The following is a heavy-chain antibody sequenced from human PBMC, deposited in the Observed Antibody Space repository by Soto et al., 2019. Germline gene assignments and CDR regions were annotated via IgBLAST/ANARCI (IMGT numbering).Heavy chain of an antibody. CDR3: AKDLKARYGAYDVSYFDY. D-gene: IGHD4-17*01. CDR1: GFTFSSYA. CDR2: ISGSGGST. V-gene: IGHV3-23*01. J-gene: IGHJ4*02. Sequence: VQLLESGGGLVQPGGSLRLSCAASGFTFSSYAMSWVRQAPGKGLEWVSAISGSGGSTYYADSVKGRFTISRDNSKNTLYLQMNSLRAEDTAVYYCAKDLKARYGAYDVSYFDYWGQGTLVTVSS.